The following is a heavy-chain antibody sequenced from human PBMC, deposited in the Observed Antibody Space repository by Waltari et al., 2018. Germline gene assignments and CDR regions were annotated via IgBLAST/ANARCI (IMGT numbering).Heavy chain of an antibody. J-gene: IGHJ3*02. D-gene: IGHD6-19*01. V-gene: IGHV1-69*05. CDR3: ANSSSGWYQDASDI. CDR1: GGTLSSSA. Sequence: QVQLLQSGAEVKKPGSSVRVSCKASGGTLSSSAIRWGRQAPGQGLEWMGGSLGLFGAPNYPKKFPGRITITTDESARTGHMEVRSLRSDDTAGYFCANSSSGWYQDASDIWGHGTLVTVS. CDR2: SLGLFGAP.